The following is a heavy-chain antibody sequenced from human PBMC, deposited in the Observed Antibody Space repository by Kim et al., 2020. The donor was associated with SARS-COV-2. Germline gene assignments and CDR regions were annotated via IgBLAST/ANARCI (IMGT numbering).Heavy chain of an antibody. J-gene: IGHJ2*01. CDR2: IYYSGST. V-gene: IGHV4-39*01. D-gene: IGHD3-9*01. CDR1: GGSISSSSYY. Sequence: SETLSLTCTVSGGSISSSSYYWGWIRQPPGKGLEWIGSIYYSGSTYYNPSLKSRVTISVDTSKNQFSLKLSSVTAADTAVYYCASNPHYDILTGYYIWYFDLWGRGTLVTVSS. CDR3: ASNPHYDILTGYYIWYFDL.